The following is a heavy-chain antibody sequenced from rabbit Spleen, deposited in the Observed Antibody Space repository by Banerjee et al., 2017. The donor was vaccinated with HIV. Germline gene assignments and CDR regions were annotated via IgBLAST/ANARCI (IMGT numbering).Heavy chain of an antibody. Sequence: QSLEESGGDLVKPGASLTLTCTASGFSLSNDYVMCWVRQAPGKGLEWIACIDAGSGGTTYYASWAKGRFTISKTSLTTVFLQMTSLTAADTATYFCAKGPHIDGYGWDLWGPGTLVTVS. CDR1: GFSLSNDYV. CDR2: IDAGSGGTT. J-gene: IGHJ4*01. V-gene: IGHV1S40*01. D-gene: IGHD6-1*01. CDR3: AKGPHIDGYGWDL.